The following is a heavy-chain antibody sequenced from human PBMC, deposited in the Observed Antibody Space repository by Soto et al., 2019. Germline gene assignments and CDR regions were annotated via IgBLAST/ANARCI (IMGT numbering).Heavy chain of an antibody. CDR1: GGSFSGYY. Sequence: LETLSLTCAVYGGSFSGYYWSWIRQPPGKGLEWIGEINHSGSTNYNPSLKSRVTISVDTSKNQFSLKLSSVTAADTAVYYCASKFCSSTSCYSDPDYWGQGTLVTVSS. V-gene: IGHV4-34*01. D-gene: IGHD2-2*01. J-gene: IGHJ4*02. CDR2: INHSGST. CDR3: ASKFCSSTSCYSDPDY.